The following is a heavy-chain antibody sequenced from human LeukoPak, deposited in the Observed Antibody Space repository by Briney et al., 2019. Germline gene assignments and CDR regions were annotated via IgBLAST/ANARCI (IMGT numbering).Heavy chain of an antibody. CDR2: INPSGGST. Sequence: ASVKVSCKASGYTFTSYYMHWVRQAPGQGLEWMGIINPSGGSTSYAQKFQGRVTMTRDTPTSTVYMELSSLRSEDTAVYYCARDLTYIAVADPTGGLDYWGQGTLVTVSS. CDR3: ARDLTYIAVADPTGGLDY. J-gene: IGHJ4*02. CDR1: GYTFTSYY. V-gene: IGHV1-46*01. D-gene: IGHD6-19*01.